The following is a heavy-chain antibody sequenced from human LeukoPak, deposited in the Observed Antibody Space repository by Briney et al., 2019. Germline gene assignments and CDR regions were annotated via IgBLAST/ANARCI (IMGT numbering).Heavy chain of an antibody. V-gene: IGHV1-2*02. D-gene: IGHD3-10*01. CDR2: IHPRSGET. CDR1: GYSFTAFY. J-gene: IGHJ4*02. Sequence: GASVKVSFKASGYSFTAFYIHWVRQAPGQGLEGMGWIHPRSGETNYAYKFRGRVTMTRDTSISTTYMDLGSLGSDDTAVYYCARDGEYGTGSYYRGCFDYWGQGTLVTVSS. CDR3: ARDGEYGTGSYYRGCFDY.